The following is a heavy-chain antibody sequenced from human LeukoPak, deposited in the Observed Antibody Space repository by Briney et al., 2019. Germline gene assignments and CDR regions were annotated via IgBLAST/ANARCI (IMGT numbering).Heavy chain of an antibody. D-gene: IGHD3-10*01. V-gene: IGHV3-30*04. CDR1: GFTFSSYA. J-gene: IGHJ4*02. Sequence: PGGSLRLSCAASGFTFSSYAMHWVGQAPGKGLEWVAVISYDGSNKYYADSVKGRFTISRDNSKNTLYLQMNSLRAEDTAVYYCARDYGVGSGSYKYWGQGTLVTVSS. CDR2: ISYDGSNK. CDR3: ARDYGVGSGSYKY.